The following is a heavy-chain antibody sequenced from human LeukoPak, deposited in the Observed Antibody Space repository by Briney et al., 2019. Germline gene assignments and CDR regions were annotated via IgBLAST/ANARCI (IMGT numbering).Heavy chain of an antibody. Sequence: PGGSLRLSCAASGFTFSSYAMHWVRQAPGKGLEWVAVISYDGSNKYCADSVKGRFTISRDNSKNTLYLQMNSLRAEDTAVYYCARVYTMIVVALDYWGQGTLVTVSS. V-gene: IGHV3-30-3*01. D-gene: IGHD3-22*01. CDR1: GFTFSSYA. CDR3: ARVYTMIVVALDY. J-gene: IGHJ4*02. CDR2: ISYDGSNK.